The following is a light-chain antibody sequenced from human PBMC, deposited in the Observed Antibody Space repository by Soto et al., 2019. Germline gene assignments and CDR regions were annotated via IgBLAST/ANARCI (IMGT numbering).Light chain of an antibody. Sequence: DIQMTQSPSTLSASVGDRVTITCRASQSINSWLAWFQQKPGKAPKLLIYKASSLESGVPSRFSGSGSETEFTLTISSLQPDDFAPYFCQQYNIYSWTFGQGTKVEI. CDR3: QQYNIYSWT. CDR2: KAS. J-gene: IGKJ1*01. V-gene: IGKV1-5*03. CDR1: QSINSW.